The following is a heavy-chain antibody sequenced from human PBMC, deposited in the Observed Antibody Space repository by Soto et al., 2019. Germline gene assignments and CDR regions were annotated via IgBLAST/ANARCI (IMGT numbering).Heavy chain of an antibody. CDR2: IKQDGSEK. CDR3: ARITNDYGDKDAFDI. Sequence: GGSLRLSCAASGFTFSSYWMSWVRQAPGKGLEWVANIKQDGSEKYYVDSVKGRFTISRDNAKNSLYLQMNSLRAEDTAVYYCARITNDYGDKDAFDIWGQGTMVTVSS. J-gene: IGHJ3*02. D-gene: IGHD4-17*01. V-gene: IGHV3-7*01. CDR1: GFTFSSYW.